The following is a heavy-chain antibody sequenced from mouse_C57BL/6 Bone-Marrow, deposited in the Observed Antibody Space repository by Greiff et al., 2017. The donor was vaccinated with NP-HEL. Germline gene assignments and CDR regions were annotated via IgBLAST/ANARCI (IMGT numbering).Heavy chain of an antibody. CDR2: IDPEDGET. Sequence: EVQLQQSGAELVKPGASVKLSCTASGFNIKDYYMHWVKQRTEQGLEWIGRIDPEDGETKYVPKFQGKATITADTSSNTAYLQLSSLTSEDTAVYYCARSRYYGSSPWDFDVWGTGTTVTVSS. V-gene: IGHV14-2*01. D-gene: IGHD1-1*01. CDR3: ARSRYYGSSPWDFDV. J-gene: IGHJ1*03. CDR1: GFNIKDYY.